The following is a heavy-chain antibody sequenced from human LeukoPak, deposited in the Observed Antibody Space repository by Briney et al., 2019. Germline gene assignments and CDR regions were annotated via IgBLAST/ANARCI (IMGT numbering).Heavy chain of an antibody. CDR3: AKGEAARPSPPYNWFDP. D-gene: IGHD6-6*01. CDR2: ISGSGGST. J-gene: IGHJ5*02. CDR1: GLTFSSYA. Sequence: GGSLRLSCAASGLTFSSYAMSWVRQAPGKGLEWVSAISGSGGSTYYADSVKGRFTISRDNSKNTLYLQMNSLRAEDTAVYYCAKGEAARPSPPYNWFDPWGQGTLVTVSS. V-gene: IGHV3-23*01.